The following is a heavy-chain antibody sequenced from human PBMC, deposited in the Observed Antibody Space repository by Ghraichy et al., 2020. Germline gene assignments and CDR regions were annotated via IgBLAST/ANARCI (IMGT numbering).Heavy chain of an antibody. CDR2: ISSSSSTI. CDR3: ARGYGSGRNWFDP. D-gene: IGHD3-10*01. Sequence: GGSLRLSCAASEFIFSTYNMNWVRQAPGRGLEWVSYISSSSSTIHYADSVKGRFTISRDNAKNSLYLQMNSLRAEDTAVYYCARGYGSGRNWFDPWGQGTLLTVSS. V-gene: IGHV3-48*01. CDR1: EFIFSTYN. J-gene: IGHJ5*02.